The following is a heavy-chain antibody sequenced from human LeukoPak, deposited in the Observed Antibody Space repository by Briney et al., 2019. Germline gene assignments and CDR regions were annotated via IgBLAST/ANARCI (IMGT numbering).Heavy chain of an antibody. CDR1: GNSISSSYY. Sequence: PSETLSLTCAVSGNSISSSYYWGWIRQPPGKGLEWIASIYHSGSTYFNPSLKSRVTISMDTSKNEFSLKLSSVTAADTAVYYCARHEQWLVPVDDWGQGTLVTVSS. D-gene: IGHD6-19*01. CDR3: ARHEQWLVPVDD. CDR2: IYHSGST. V-gene: IGHV4-38-2*01. J-gene: IGHJ4*02.